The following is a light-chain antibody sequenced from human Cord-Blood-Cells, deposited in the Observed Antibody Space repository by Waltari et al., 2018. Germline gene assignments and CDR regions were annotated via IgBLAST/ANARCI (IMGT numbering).Light chain of an antibody. CDR2: EVS. CDR3: KQGIRLPFT. V-gene: IGKV2-29*03. CDR1: QSLLHRVGKTY. J-gene: IGKJ3*01. Sequence: DIVMTQTPLSLSVTPGQPASISCKSSQSLLHRVGKTYLYWYLQKPGQSPQLLIYEVSSWYSGVPERFSGSGSGTDFTLKISRVEAEDVGVYYCKQGIRLPFTFGPGTKVDIK.